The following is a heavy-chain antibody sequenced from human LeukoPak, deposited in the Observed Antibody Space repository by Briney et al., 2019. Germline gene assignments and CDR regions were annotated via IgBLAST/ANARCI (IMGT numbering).Heavy chain of an antibody. CDR3: ARRKTSYSNSGRYSSRNYFDH. CDR2: IYYSGGA. J-gene: IGHJ4*02. D-gene: IGHD3-22*01. CDR1: NGAISLFF. V-gene: IGHV4-59*08. Sequence: PSETLSLTCNVSNGAISLFFWSCIRQPPGKGLEWIAYIYYSGGAYYNPSLKSRVTILVDTAKNQFSLRLTSVTAADTAVFYCARRKTSYSNSGRYSSRNYFDHWGPGNLVTVSS.